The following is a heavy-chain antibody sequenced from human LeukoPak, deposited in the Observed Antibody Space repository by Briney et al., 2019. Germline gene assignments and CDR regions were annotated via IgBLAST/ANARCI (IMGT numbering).Heavy chain of an antibody. Sequence: GGSLRLSCAASGFTFSSYAMSWVRQAPGKGLEWVSAISGSGGSTYYADPVKGRFTISRDNSKNTLYLQMNSLRAEDTAVYYCAKDQEYDILTGYYPRNYYYGMDVWGQGTTVTVSS. D-gene: IGHD3-9*01. CDR3: AKDQEYDILTGYYPRNYYYGMDV. J-gene: IGHJ6*02. V-gene: IGHV3-23*01. CDR2: ISGSGGST. CDR1: GFTFSSYA.